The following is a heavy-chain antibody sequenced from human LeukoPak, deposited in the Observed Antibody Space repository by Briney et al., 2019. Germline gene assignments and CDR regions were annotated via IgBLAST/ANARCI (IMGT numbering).Heavy chain of an antibody. V-gene: IGHV4-59*01. D-gene: IGHD1-26*01. CDR3: AREVGGTGYYFDY. J-gene: IGHJ4*02. CDR2: FSYSGST. CDR1: GDSISSYY. Sequence: PSETLSLTCTVSGDSISSYYWNWIRQSPGQGLEWIGYFSYSGSTHYNPSLESRVTISIDTSKNHFSLKLTSVTAADTAVYYCAREVGGTGYYFDYWGQGSLVTVSS.